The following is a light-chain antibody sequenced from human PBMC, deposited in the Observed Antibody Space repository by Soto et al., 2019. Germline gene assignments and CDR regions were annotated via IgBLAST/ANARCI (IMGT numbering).Light chain of an antibody. J-gene: IGKJ1*01. Sequence: EIQMTQSPSTLSGVVGDRVTITCRASQTISSWLAWYQQKPGKATKLLIYKASTLKSGVPSRFSGSGSGTEFTLTISSLQPDDFATYYCQQYNSLTWTFGPWTKVDI. V-gene: IGKV1-5*03. CDR2: KAS. CDR3: QQYNSLTWT. CDR1: QTISSW.